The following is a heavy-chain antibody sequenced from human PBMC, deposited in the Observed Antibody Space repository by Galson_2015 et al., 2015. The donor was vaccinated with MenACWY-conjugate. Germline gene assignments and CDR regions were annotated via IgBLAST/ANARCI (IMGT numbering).Heavy chain of an antibody. V-gene: IGHV3-33*01. Sequence: SLRLSCAASGFTFSTYAMHWVRQAPGKGLEWVAVIWYDGSQTYYADSVKGRFTISRDNSKSTAYLQMNSLRAEDTAMYYCIAINSGIDYWGQGTLVTVSS. CDR2: IWYDGSQT. J-gene: IGHJ4*02. D-gene: IGHD1-26*01. CDR3: IAINSGIDY. CDR1: GFTFSTYA.